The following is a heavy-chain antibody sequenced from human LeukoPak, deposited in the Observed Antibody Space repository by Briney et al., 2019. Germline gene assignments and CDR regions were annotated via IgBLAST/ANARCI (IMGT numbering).Heavy chain of an antibody. D-gene: IGHD2-15*01. V-gene: IGHV4-59*01. J-gene: IGHJ5*02. CDR1: GGSISSYY. CDR3: ARGGYCSGGSCYRRQNNWFDP. Sequence: SETLSLTCTVSGGSISSYYWSWIRQSPGKGLEWIGYIYYSGSTNYNPSLKSRVTISVDTSKNQFSLKLSSVTAADTAVYYCARGGYCSGGSCYRRQNNWFDPWGQGTLVTVSS. CDR2: IYYSGST.